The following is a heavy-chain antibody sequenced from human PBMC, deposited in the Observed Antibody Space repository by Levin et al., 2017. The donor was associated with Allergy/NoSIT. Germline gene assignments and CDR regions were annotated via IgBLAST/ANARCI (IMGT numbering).Heavy chain of an antibody. J-gene: IGHJ4*02. Sequence: GSLRLSCAVYGGSFSGYYWSWIRQPPGKGLEWIGEINHSGSTNYNPSLKSRVTISVDTSKNQFSLKLSSVTAADTAVYYCARGRPDSYYGSGSYPYWGQGTLVTVSS. CDR3: ARGRPDSYYGSGSYPY. D-gene: IGHD3-10*01. CDR1: GGSFSGYY. CDR2: INHSGST. V-gene: IGHV4-34*01.